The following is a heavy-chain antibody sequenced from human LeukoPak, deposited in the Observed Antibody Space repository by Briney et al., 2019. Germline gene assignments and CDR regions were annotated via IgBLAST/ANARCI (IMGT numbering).Heavy chain of an antibody. V-gene: IGHV1-3*01. Sequence: ASVKVSCKASGYTFTSYTMHWVRQAPGQRLEWMGWINGGNGNTKYSQKFQGRVTITRDTSASTAYTELSSLTSEDTAVYYCARKVGGLYGYGDNWGQGTLVTVSS. CDR2: INGGNGNT. CDR3: ARKVGGLYGYGDN. D-gene: IGHD5-18*01. J-gene: IGHJ4*02. CDR1: GYTFTSYT.